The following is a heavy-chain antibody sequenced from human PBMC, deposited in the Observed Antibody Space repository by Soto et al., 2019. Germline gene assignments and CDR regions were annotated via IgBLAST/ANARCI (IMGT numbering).Heavy chain of an antibody. CDR3: AHLRAELDY. D-gene: IGHD6-19*01. Sequence: QITLKESGPTLVKPTQTLTLTCTFSGFSLSTSGVGVGWIRQPPGKALEWLALIYWDDDKRYSPSLKSRLTITKDTSHTPPVLTMTTMDPLDTPPYYCAHLRAELDYWGQGTLVTVSS. V-gene: IGHV2-5*02. J-gene: IGHJ4*02. CDR2: IYWDDDK. CDR1: GFSLSTSGVG.